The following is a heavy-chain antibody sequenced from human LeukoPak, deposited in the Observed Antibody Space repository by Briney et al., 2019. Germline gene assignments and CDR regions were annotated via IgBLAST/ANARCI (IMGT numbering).Heavy chain of an antibody. CDR1: GFTFSDYY. CDR3: ARSPFWYSSGWYVDY. J-gene: IGHJ4*02. CDR2: ISSSGSTI. V-gene: IGHV3-11*01. D-gene: IGHD6-19*01. Sequence: GGSLRLSCAASGFTFSDYYMSWIRQAPGKGLEWVSYISSSGSTIYYADSVKGRFTISRDNAKNSLYLQMNSLRAEDTAVYYCARSPFWYSSGWYVDYWGQGTLVTVSS.